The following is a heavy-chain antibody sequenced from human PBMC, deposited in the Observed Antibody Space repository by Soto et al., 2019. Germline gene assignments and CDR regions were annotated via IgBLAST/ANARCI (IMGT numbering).Heavy chain of an antibody. J-gene: IGHJ5*02. V-gene: IGHV1-69*06. CDR3: ARDSDYYGSRYWFDP. CDR2: IIPIFGTA. CDR1: GGTFSSYA. Sequence: SVKVSCKASGGTFSSYAISWVRQAPGQGLEWMGGIIPIFGTANYAQKFQGRVTITADKSTSTAYMELSSLRSEDTAVYYCARDSDYYGSRYWFDPWGQGTLVTVSS. D-gene: IGHD3-10*01.